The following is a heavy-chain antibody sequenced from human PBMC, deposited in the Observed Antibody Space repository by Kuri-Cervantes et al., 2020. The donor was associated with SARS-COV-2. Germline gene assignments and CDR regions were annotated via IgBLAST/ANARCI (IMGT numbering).Heavy chain of an antibody. CDR2: ISAYNGNT. Sequence: ASVKVSCKASGYTFTGYYMHWVRQAPGQGLEWMGWISAYNGNTNYAEKLQGRVTMTTDTSTSTAYLELRNLRSDDTAVYYCARAGAEVTSHFDYWGQGTLVTVSS. CDR1: GYTFTGYY. CDR3: ARAGAEVTSHFDY. D-gene: IGHD2-21*02. J-gene: IGHJ4*02. V-gene: IGHV1-18*04.